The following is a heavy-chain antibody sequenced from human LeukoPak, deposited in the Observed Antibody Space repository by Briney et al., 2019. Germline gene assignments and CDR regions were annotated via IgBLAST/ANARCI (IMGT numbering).Heavy chain of an antibody. J-gene: IGHJ2*01. Sequence: SETLSLTCAVYGGSFSGYYWSWIRQPPGKGLEWIGEINHSGSTNYNPSLKSRVTISVDTSKNQFSLKLSSVTAADTAVYYCARGRTTVVTNKTYWYFDLWGRGTLVTVSS. CDR3: ARGRTTVVTNKTYWYFDL. CDR2: INHSGST. V-gene: IGHV4-34*01. CDR1: GGSFSGYY. D-gene: IGHD4-23*01.